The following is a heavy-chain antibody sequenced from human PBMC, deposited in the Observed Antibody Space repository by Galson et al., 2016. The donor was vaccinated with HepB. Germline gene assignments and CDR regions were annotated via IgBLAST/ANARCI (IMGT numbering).Heavy chain of an antibody. CDR2: IHYTGST. Sequence: TLSLTCAVSGGSISSGDYYWTWIRQPPGMGLEWIGYIHYTGSTYYNPSPKSRVSMSIDTSKNQFSLKLNSVTAADTAVYYCGRDKSSWYSFGIAVWGQGTTVIVSS. D-gene: IGHD6-13*01. CDR1: GGSISSGDYY. V-gene: IGHV4-30-4*01. CDR3: GRDKSSWYSFGIAV. J-gene: IGHJ6*02.